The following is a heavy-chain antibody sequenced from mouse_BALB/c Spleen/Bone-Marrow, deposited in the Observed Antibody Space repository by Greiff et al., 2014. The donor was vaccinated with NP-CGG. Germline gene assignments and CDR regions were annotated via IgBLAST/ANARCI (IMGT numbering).Heavy chain of an antibody. J-gene: IGHJ3*01. Sequence: QVQLQQSAAELARPGASVKMSCKASGYTFTSYTMHWVKQRPGQGLEWIGYFNPSSGYIEYNQKFKDKTTLTADKSSSTAYIQLSSLTSEDSAVYYCARLNCGYWFAYWGQGTLVTVSA. V-gene: IGHV1-4*02. CDR1: GYTFTSYT. CDR3: ARLNCGYWFAY. D-gene: IGHD1-2*01. CDR2: FNPSSGYI.